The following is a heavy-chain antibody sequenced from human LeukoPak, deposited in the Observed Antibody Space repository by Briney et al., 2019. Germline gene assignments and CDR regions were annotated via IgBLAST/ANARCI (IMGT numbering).Heavy chain of an antibody. V-gene: IGHV4-4*07. CDR3: ARGIYGDYGLGY. J-gene: IGHJ4*02. D-gene: IGHD4-17*01. CDR2: IYTSGST. Sequence: PSETLSLTCSVSGDSISSYYWSWIRQPAGKGLEWLGRIYTSGSTNYIPSLESRVTMSIDTPKNEFSLKLTSVTAADTAVYLCARGIYGDYGLGYWGQGTLVTVSS. CDR1: GDSISSYY.